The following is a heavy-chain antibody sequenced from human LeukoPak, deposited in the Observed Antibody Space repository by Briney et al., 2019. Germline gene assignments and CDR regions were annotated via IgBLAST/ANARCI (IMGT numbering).Heavy chain of an antibody. CDR2: INHSGST. D-gene: IGHD3-22*01. CDR1: GGSFSTYY. J-gene: IGHJ4*02. V-gene: IGHV4-34*01. CDR3: ARRRYHTNGYYPSRGRYFDY. Sequence: SETLSLTCAVYGGSFSTYYWSWIRQPPGKGLEWIGEINHSGSTNYNPSLKSRVTISVDTSKNQFSLKLSSVTAADTAVYYCARRRYHTNGYYPSRGRYFDYWGQGTLVTVSS.